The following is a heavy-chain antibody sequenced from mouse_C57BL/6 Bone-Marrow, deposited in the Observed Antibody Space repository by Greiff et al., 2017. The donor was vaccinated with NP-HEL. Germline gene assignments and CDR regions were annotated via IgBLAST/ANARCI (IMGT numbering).Heavy chain of an antibody. D-gene: IGHD1-1*01. CDR2: IYPGSGST. J-gene: IGHJ2*01. CDR3: AGSSYGFDD. CDR1: GYTFTSYW. V-gene: IGHV1-55*01. Sequence: QVQLQQSGAELVKPGASVKISCKASGYTFTSYWITWVKQRPGQGLEWIGDIYPGSGSTNYNEKFKSKATLTVDTSSSTAYMQRSRLTAEDSAFYYGAGSSYGFDDWGKGTTLTVSS.